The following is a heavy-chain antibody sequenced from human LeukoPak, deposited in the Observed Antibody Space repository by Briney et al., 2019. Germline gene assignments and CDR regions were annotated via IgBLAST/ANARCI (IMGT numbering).Heavy chain of an antibody. CDR1: GFTFSSYA. V-gene: IGHV3-30*04. CDR3: ARAALYSSGRSGYFDY. CDR2: ISYDGSNK. Sequence: GGSLRLSCAASGFTFSSYAMHWVRQAPGKGLEWVAVISYDGSNKYYADSVKGRFTISRDNSKNTLYLQMNSLRAEDTAVYYCARAALYSSGRSGYFDYWGQGTLVTVSS. J-gene: IGHJ4*02. D-gene: IGHD6-19*01.